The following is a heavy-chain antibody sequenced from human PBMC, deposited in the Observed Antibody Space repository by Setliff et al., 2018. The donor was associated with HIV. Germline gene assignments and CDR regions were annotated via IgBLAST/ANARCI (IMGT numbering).Heavy chain of an antibody. CDR1: GGSMRSNIYY. Sequence: SETLSLTCSVSGGSMRSNIYYWGWIRLSPTKGLEWIGSIHLSDTYYNPSLKSRVTISVDTSKDQFSLKLTSLTAADTAVYYCAGSSMAGFDYWGQGKLVTVS. CDR2: IHLSDT. V-gene: IGHV4-39*07. J-gene: IGHJ4*02. CDR3: AGSSMAGFDY. D-gene: IGHD6-19*01.